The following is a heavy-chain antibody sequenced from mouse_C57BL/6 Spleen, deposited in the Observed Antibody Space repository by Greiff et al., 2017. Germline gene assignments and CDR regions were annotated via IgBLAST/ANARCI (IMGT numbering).Heavy chain of an antibody. D-gene: IGHD1-1*01. Sequence: VQLKQSGPELVKPGASVKMSCKASGYTFTDYNMHWVKQSHGKSLEWIGYITPNNGGTSYNQKFKGKATLTVNKSSSTAYMELRSLTSEDSAVYYCARRRIITTVPFDYWGQGTTLTVSS. V-gene: IGHV1-22*01. CDR3: ARRRIITTVPFDY. CDR1: GYTFTDYN. CDR2: ITPNNGGT. J-gene: IGHJ2*01.